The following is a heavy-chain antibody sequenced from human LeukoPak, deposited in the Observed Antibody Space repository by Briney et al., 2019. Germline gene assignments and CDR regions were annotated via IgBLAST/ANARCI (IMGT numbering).Heavy chain of an antibody. V-gene: IGHV4-39*01. J-gene: IGHJ4*02. CDR2: IYYSGST. CDR3: ASGGGYGY. CDR1: GGSISSSTYY. D-gene: IGHD5-12*01. Sequence: KTAETLSLTCTVSGGSISSSTYYWGWIRQPPGKGLEWIGSIYYSGSTYYNPSLKSRVTISVDTSKNQFSLKLRSVTAADTAVYYCASGGGYGYWGQGTLVTVSS.